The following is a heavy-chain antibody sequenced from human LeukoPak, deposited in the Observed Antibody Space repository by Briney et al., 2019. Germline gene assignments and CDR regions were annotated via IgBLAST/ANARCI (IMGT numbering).Heavy chain of an antibody. J-gene: IGHJ6*03. D-gene: IGHD4-11*01. CDR1: GYSISSGYY. CDR3: ASVYSNHYYYYYYMDV. CDR2: INHSGST. Sequence: SETLSLTCTVSGYSISSGYYWSWIRQPPGKGLEWIGEINHSGSTNYNPSLKSRVTISVDTSKNQFSLKLSSVTAADTAVYYCASVYSNHYYYYYYMDVWGKGTTVTVSS. V-gene: IGHV4-38-2*02.